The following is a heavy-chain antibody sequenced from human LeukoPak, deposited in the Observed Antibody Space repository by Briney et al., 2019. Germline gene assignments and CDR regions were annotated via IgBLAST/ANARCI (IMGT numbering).Heavy chain of an antibody. Sequence: PGGSLRLSCAASGFTFSSYAMSWVRQAPGKGLEWVSAISGSGGSTYYADSVKGRFTISRDNSKNTLYLQMNSLRAEDTAVYYCAKDLFPGWLSRIVVVVAATRGRAFDIWGQGTMVTVSS. CDR1: GFTFSSYA. D-gene: IGHD2-15*01. CDR2: ISGSGGST. V-gene: IGHV3-23*01. CDR3: AKDLFPGWLSRIVVVVAATRGRAFDI. J-gene: IGHJ3*02.